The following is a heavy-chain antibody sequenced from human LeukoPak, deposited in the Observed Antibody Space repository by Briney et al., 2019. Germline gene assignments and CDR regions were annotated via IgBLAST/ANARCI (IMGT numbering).Heavy chain of an antibody. CDR1: GGSISSYY. D-gene: IGHD6-6*01. CDR2: IYYSGST. J-gene: IGHJ4*02. Sequence: TSETLSLTCTVSGGSISSYYWSWIRQPPGKGLEWIGYIYYSGSTNYNPSLKSRVTISVDTSKNQFSLKLSSVTAADTAVYYCARDSVYSSSFDYWGQGTLVTVSS. CDR3: ARDSVYSSSFDY. V-gene: IGHV4-59*01.